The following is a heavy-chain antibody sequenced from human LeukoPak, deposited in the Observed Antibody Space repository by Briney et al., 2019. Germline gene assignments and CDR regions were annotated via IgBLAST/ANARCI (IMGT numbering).Heavy chain of an antibody. CDR2: IYHSGST. D-gene: IGHD6-13*01. Sequence: SETLSLTCAVSGGSISSSNWWSWVRQPPGKGLEWIGEIYHSGSTNYNPSLKSRVTISVDKSKNQFSLKLSSVTAADTAVYYCARGRDSSSWYSPGDYWGQGTLVTVSS. CDR1: GGSISSSNW. CDR3: ARGRDSSSWYSPGDY. J-gene: IGHJ4*02. V-gene: IGHV4-4*02.